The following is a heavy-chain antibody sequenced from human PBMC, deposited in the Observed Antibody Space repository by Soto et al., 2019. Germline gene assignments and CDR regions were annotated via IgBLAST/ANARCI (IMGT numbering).Heavy chain of an antibody. CDR2: IYYSGST. Sequence: SETLSLTCTVSGGSISSGDYYWSWIRQPPGKALEWIGYIYYSGSTYYNPSLKSRVTISVDTSKNQFSLKLSSVTAADTAVYYCAREKRIQLWTSSYFDYWGQGTLVTVSS. CDR1: GGSISSGDYY. J-gene: IGHJ4*02. D-gene: IGHD5-18*01. V-gene: IGHV4-30-4*01. CDR3: AREKRIQLWTSSYFDY.